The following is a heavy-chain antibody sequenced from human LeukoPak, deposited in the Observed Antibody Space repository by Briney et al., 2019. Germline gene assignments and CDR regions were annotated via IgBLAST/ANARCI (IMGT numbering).Heavy chain of an antibody. V-gene: IGHV3-15*01. CDR1: GFTFSNAW. CDR3: TTIVGDRRGAFDS. Sequence: GESLQISCAASGFTFSNAWMSWVREAPGKGLEWVGRIKSKTDGGTTDYAAPVKGRSTISRDDSKNTLYLQMNSLKTEDTAVYYCTTIVGDRRGAFDSWGQGTMVTVSS. D-gene: IGHD1-26*01. CDR2: IKSKTDGGTT. J-gene: IGHJ3*02.